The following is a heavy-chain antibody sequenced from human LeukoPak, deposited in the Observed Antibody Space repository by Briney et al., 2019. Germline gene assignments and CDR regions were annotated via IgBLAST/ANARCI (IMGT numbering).Heavy chain of an antibody. CDR2: ISSSSTTI. J-gene: IGHJ5*02. Sequence: PGGSLRLSCAASGFTFSSYNMNWVRQAPGKGLEWVSYISSSSTTIYYADSVKGRFTISRDNAKNSLYLQMNSLRDEDTAVCCCARDQGITYNWFDPWGQGTLVTVSS. V-gene: IGHV3-48*02. D-gene: IGHD1-14*01. CDR1: GFTFSSYN. CDR3: ARDQGITYNWFDP.